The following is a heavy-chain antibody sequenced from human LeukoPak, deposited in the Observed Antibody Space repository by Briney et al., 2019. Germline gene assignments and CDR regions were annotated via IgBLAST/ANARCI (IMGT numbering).Heavy chain of an antibody. V-gene: IGHV1-46*01. CDR2: IDPHGGTT. D-gene: IGHD4-17*01. CDR1: GYTFSIYS. J-gene: IGHJ4*02. Sequence: GASVTVSCKASGYTFSIYSVHWVRQAPGQGLEWVGTIDPHGGTTSFAQKFQGRVTLTRDMSTNTVSMELRSLRYEDTAVYFCAREGATREYTGDTWRYFFDFWGQGTLVTVSS. CDR3: AREGATREYTGDTWRYFFDF.